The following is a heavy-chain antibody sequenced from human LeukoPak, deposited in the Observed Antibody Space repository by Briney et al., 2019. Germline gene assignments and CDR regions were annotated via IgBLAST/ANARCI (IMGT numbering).Heavy chain of an antibody. J-gene: IGHJ6*04. CDR1: GYTLTELS. CDR3: ATLRLDFWSGYWALDV. D-gene: IGHD3-3*01. V-gene: IGHV1-24*01. CDR2: FDPEDGET. Sequence: ASVKVSCKFSGYTLTELSMHWVRQAPGKGLEWMGGFDPEDGETIYAQKFQGRVTMTEDTSTDTAYMELSSRRSEDTAVYYCATLRLDFWSGYWALDVWGKGTTVTVSS.